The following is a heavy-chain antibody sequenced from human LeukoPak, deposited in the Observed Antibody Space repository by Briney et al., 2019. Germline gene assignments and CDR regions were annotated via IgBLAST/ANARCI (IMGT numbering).Heavy chain of an antibody. V-gene: IGHV4-38-2*02. Sequence: SETLSLTCTVSGYSISSGYYWGWIRQPPGKGLEWIGSIYYSGSTYYNPSLKSRVTISVDTSKNQFSLKLSSVTAADTAVYYCARAPNIVVVVAAYFDYWGQGTLVTVSS. D-gene: IGHD2-15*01. J-gene: IGHJ4*02. CDR2: IYYSGST. CDR1: GYSISSGYY. CDR3: ARAPNIVVVVAAYFDY.